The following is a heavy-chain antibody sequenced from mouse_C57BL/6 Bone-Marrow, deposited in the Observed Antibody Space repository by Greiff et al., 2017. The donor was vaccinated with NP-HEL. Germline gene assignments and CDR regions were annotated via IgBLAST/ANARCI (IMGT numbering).Heavy chain of an antibody. CDR3: ARRDYYGSSFGFAY. CDR2: ISSGSSTI. CDR1: GFTFSDYG. Sequence: EVQVVESGGGLVKPGGSLKLSCAASGFTFSDYGMHWVRQAPEKGLEWVAYISSGSSTIYYADPVNGRFTISRDNAKNTLFLQMTSLRYEDTAMDYCARRDYYGSSFGFAYWGQGTLVTVSA. D-gene: IGHD1-1*01. J-gene: IGHJ3*01. V-gene: IGHV5-17*01.